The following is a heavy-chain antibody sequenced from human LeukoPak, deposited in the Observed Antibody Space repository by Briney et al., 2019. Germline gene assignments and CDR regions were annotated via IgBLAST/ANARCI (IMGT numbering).Heavy chain of an antibody. CDR3: AADLGYYYDSSGYRSGDY. D-gene: IGHD3-22*01. Sequence: SVKVSCKASGFTFTSSAMQWVRPARGQRLEWIGWIVVGSGNTNYAQKFLERVTITRDMSTSTAYMELSSLRSEDTAVYYCAADLGYYYDSSGYRSGDYWGQGTLVTVSS. J-gene: IGHJ4*02. V-gene: IGHV1-58*02. CDR1: GFTFTSSA. CDR2: IVVGSGNT.